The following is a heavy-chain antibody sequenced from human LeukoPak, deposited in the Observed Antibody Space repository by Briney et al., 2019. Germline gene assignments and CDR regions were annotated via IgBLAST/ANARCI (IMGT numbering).Heavy chain of an antibody. D-gene: IGHD1-26*01. J-gene: IGHJ4*02. CDR2: IYYSGST. CDR1: GGSISSYY. CDR3: ARSQRGSYPGGPFDY. V-gene: IGHV4-59*01. Sequence: SETLSLTCTVSGGSISSYYWSWIRQPPGKGLEWIGYIYYSGSTNYNPSLKSRVTISVDTSKNQFSLKLSSVTAADTAVYYCARSQRGSYPGGPFDYWGQGTLVTVSS.